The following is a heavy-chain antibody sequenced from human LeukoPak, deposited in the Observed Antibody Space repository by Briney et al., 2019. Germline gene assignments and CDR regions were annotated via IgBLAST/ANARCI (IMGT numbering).Heavy chain of an antibody. CDR2: INPSGGST. V-gene: IGHV1-46*01. D-gene: IGHD3-3*01. J-gene: IGHJ6*02. Sequence: GASVKVSCKASGYTFTSYYMHWVRQAPGQGLEWMGIINPSGGSTSYAQKFQGRVTMTRDTSTSTVYMELSSLRSEDTAVYYCARVNFWSGTMSGYYYYGMDVWGQGTTVTVSS. CDR1: GYTFTSYY. CDR3: ARVNFWSGTMSGYYYYGMDV.